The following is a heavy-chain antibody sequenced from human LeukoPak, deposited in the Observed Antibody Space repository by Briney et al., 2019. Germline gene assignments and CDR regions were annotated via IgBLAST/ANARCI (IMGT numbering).Heavy chain of an antibody. CDR2: ISSSSYI. Sequence: GGSLRLSCAASGFTFSSYSMNWVRQAPGKGLEWVSSISSSSYIYYADSVKGRFTISRDNAKNSLYLQMNSLRAEDAAVYYCTTGIFDYWGQGTLVTVSS. CDR1: GFTFSSYS. D-gene: IGHD1-14*01. CDR3: TTGIFDY. J-gene: IGHJ4*02. V-gene: IGHV3-21*01.